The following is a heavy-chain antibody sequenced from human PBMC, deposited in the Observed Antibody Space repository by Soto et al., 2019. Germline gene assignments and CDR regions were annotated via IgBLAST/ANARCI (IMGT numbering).Heavy chain of an antibody. CDR3: ARVERGTATTVVDAFDI. J-gene: IGHJ3*02. D-gene: IGHD1-1*01. V-gene: IGHV4-34*01. CDR2: MSHSGGS. Sequence: QVQLQQWGAGLLKPSETLSLTCAVYGGSVSSGSYYWSWIRQPPGKGLEWIGEMSHSGGSHFNPSLKSRVTISVDTSKNQFSLKMSSVTAADTVLYYCARVERGTATTVVDAFDIWGPGTMVTVSS. CDR1: GGSVSSGSYY.